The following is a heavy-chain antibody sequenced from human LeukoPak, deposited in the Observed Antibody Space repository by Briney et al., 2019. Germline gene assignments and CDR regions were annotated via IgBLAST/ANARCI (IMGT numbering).Heavy chain of an antibody. CDR1: GGSISSSSYY. J-gene: IGHJ4*02. V-gene: IGHV4-39*07. CDR2: IYYSGST. CDR3: ARAYWYSSGWYYFDY. D-gene: IGHD6-19*01. Sequence: SETLSLTCTVSGGSISSSSYYWGWIRQPPGKGLEWIGSIYYSGSTYYNPSLKSRVTISVDTSKNQFSLKLSSVTAADTAVYYCARAYWYSSGWYYFDYWGQGTLVTVSS.